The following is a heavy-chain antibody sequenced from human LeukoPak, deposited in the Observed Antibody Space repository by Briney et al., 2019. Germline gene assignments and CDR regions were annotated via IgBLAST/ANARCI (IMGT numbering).Heavy chain of an antibody. D-gene: IGHD3-22*01. J-gene: IGHJ3*02. CDR1: NYSISTDYY. Sequence: SETLSLTCTVSNYSISTDYYWSWIRQPAGKGLEWIGRISSSGSTNYNPSLKSRVTISVDTSKNQFSLKLSSVTAADTAVYFCARGPYSYDSSGAFDIWGQGTMVTVSS. CDR3: ARGPYSYDSSGAFDI. CDR2: ISSSGST. V-gene: IGHV4-38-2*02.